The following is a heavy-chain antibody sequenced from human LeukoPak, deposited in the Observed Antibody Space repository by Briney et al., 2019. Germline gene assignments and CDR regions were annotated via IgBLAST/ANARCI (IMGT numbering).Heavy chain of an antibody. D-gene: IGHD1-26*01. V-gene: IGHV3-7*01. CDR2: VNRDGSET. J-gene: IGHJ4*02. Sequence: GGSLRLSCAASGFTLSNHWMTWVRQVPGRGPEWVANVNRDGSETYYLDSVKGRFTISRDNAKSSLYLQMNSLRAEDTAVYYCVRDLGGRSGHWGQGTLVTVSS. CDR1: GFTLSNHW. CDR3: VRDLGGRSGH.